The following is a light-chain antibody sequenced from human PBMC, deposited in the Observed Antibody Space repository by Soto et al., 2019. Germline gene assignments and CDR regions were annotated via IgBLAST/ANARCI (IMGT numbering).Light chain of an antibody. CDR2: AAS. V-gene: IGKV3-20*01. CDR1: QSVSSNY. Sequence: IALTQSPDTLSLSPGERSTLSCMAIQSVSSNYLAWYQQKPGQAPRLLIHAASRRATDIPDRFSGSGSGTDFTLTISRLEHEDFAVHYCQQFGSSLPWTFGQGTKVDIK. J-gene: IGKJ1*01. CDR3: QQFGSSLPWT.